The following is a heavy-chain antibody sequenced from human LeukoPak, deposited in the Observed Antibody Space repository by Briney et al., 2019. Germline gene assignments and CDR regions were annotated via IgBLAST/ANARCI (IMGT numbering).Heavy chain of an antibody. Sequence: PGGSLRLSCAASGFTFDDYAMHWVRQAPGKGLEWVSGISWNSGSIGYADSVKGRFTISRDNAKNSLYLQMNSLRAEDTALYYCAKERPFTYYYDSSGYSVGAFDIWGQGTMVTVSS. J-gene: IGHJ3*02. V-gene: IGHV3-9*01. CDR1: GFTFDDYA. D-gene: IGHD3-22*01. CDR2: ISWNSGSI. CDR3: AKERPFTYYYDSSGYSVGAFDI.